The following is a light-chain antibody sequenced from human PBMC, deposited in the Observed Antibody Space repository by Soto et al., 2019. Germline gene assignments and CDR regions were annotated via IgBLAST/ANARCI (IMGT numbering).Light chain of an antibody. CDR2: DVS. Sequence: SQMTQSTSTVSASVGYSVTITCRASQSITTWLAWYQQRPGKAPKFLIYDVSSLHSGVPSRFSGSGSGTEFTLSISSLQPDDFTTYYCPQDANYPLTSSGGTNADI. CDR1: QSITTW. CDR3: PQDANYPLT. J-gene: IGKJ4*01. V-gene: IGKV1-5*01.